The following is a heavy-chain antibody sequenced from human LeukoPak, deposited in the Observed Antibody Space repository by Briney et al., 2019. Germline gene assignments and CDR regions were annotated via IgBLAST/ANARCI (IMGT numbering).Heavy chain of an antibody. CDR2: IYYTGST. Sequence: SETLSLTCSVSGGSINTYYWSWIRQTPGKGLEWTGFIYYTGSTNYNPSLKSRVTMSVDTSKSQFSLRLTSVTAADTALYYCARGANRLDSWGRGTLVTVSS. D-gene: IGHD1-14*01. V-gene: IGHV4-59*12. J-gene: IGHJ4*02. CDR3: ARGANRLDS. CDR1: GGSINTYY.